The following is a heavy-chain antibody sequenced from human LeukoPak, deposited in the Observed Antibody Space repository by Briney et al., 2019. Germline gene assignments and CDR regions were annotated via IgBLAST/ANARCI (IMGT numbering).Heavy chain of an antibody. D-gene: IGHD4-17*01. J-gene: IGHJ5*02. V-gene: IGHV4-34*01. CDR1: GGSFSGYY. CDR3: ARGLTTVTTFNWFDP. CDR2: INQSGST. Sequence: SETLSLTCAVYGGSFSGYYWSWIRQPPGKGLEWIGEINQSGSTNYNPSLKSRVTISVDTSKNQFSLKLSSVTAADTAVYSCARGLTTVTTFNWFDPWGQGTLVAVSS.